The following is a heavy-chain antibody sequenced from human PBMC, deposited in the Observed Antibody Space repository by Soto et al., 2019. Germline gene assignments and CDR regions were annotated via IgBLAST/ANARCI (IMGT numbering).Heavy chain of an antibody. CDR3: ARTKSPYCSGGSCYPDAFDI. J-gene: IGHJ3*02. CDR1: GFTFSSYD. D-gene: IGHD2-15*01. Sequence: GGSLRLSCAASGFTFSSYDMHWVRQATGKGLEWVSAIGTAGDTYYPGSVKGRFTISRENAKNSLYLQMNSLRAEDTAVYYCARTKSPYCSGGSCYPDAFDIWGQGTMVTVSS. CDR2: IGTAGDT. V-gene: IGHV3-13*01.